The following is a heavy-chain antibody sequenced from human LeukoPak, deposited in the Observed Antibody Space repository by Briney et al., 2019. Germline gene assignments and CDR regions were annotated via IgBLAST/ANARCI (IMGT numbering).Heavy chain of an antibody. CDR1: GDSISSNSHY. J-gene: IGHJ4*02. V-gene: IGHV4-39*01. CDR2: IYYSGST. Sequence: KPSETLSLTCTVSGDSISSNSHYWGWLRQPPGKGLEWIGSIYYSGSTYYNPSLKSRVTISIDTSKNQFSLKLSSVTAADTAMYYCVTRDGGGYWGQGTLVTVSS. CDR3: VTRDGGGY. D-gene: IGHD4-23*01.